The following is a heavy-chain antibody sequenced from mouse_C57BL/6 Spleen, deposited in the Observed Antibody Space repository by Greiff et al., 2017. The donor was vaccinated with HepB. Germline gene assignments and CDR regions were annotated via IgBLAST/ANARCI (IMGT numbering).Heavy chain of an antibody. CDR1: GTTLPGYW. CDR2: IYPGSGST. V-gene: IGHV1-55*01. Sequence: QVQLQQSGAELVKPGASVRMSSRPSGTTLPGYWITGLSQSPGQGLEWIGDIYPGSGSTNYNEKFKSKATLTVDTSSSTAYMQRSSLTSEDSAVYYCARSRNYFDYWGQGTTLTVSS. CDR3: ARSRNYFDY. J-gene: IGHJ2*01.